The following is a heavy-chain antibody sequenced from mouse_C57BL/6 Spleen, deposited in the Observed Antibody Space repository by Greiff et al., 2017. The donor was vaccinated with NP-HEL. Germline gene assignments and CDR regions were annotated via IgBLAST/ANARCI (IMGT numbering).Heavy chain of an antibody. Sequence: QVQLQQSGAELARPGASVKLSCKASGYTFTSYGISWVKQRTGQGLEWIGEIYPRSGNTYYNEKFKGKATLTADKSSSTAYMELRSLTSEDSAVYFCARGAATEGYWGQGTTLTVSS. D-gene: IGHD6-1*01. J-gene: IGHJ2*01. CDR1: GYTFTSYG. CDR3: ARGAATEGY. V-gene: IGHV1-81*01. CDR2: IYPRSGNT.